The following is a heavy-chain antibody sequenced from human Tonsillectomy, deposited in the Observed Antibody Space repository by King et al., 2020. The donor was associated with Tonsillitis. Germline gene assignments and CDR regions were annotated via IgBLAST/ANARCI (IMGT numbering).Heavy chain of an antibody. CDR3: ARDYYGDYSSAFGI. CDR1: GYTFTSYG. CDR2: ISPYNGNT. D-gene: IGHD4-17*01. V-gene: IGHV1-18*04. J-gene: IGHJ3*02. Sequence: QLVQSGAEVKKPGASVKVSCQASGYTFTSYGISWVRQAPGQGLEWMGWISPYNGNTNYEQKLQGRVTMTTDTSTSTAYMEMRSLRSDDTAVYYCARDYYGDYSSAFGIWGQGAMVTVSS.